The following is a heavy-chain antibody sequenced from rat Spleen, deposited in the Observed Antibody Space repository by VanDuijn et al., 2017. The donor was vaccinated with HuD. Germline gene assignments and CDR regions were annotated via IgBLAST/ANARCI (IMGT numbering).Heavy chain of an antibody. J-gene: IGHJ2*01. CDR2: IWTGGNT. CDR1: GLSLTSYH. CDR3: ARDGSFDY. Sequence: QVQLKESGPGLVQPSQTLSLTCTVSGLSLTSYHLSWVRQPPGKGLEWMGVIWTGGNTAYNSLLKSRLSISRDISKSQLFLKMNSLQTEDTATYYCARDGSFDYWGQGVMVTVSS. V-gene: IGHV2-32*01.